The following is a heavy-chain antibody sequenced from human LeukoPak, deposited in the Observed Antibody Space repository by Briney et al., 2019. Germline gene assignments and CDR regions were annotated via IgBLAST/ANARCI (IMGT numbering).Heavy chain of an antibody. D-gene: IGHD3-16*01. J-gene: IGHJ4*02. CDR1: GGSISSSSYY. CDR2: SYYSGST. CDR3: AKGGMEVDY. Sequence: SETLSLTCTVSGGSISSSSYYWGWIRQPPGKGLEWIGSSYYSGSTYYNPSLKSRVTISVDTSKNQFSLKLNSVTASDTAVYYCAKGGMEVDYWGQGTLSPSPQ. V-gene: IGHV4-39*01.